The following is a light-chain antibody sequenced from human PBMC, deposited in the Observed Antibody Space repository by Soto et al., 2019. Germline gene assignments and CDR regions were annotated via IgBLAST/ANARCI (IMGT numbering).Light chain of an antibody. CDR1: SSDVAAYHY. CDR3: SSYTTTNSLI. J-gene: IGLJ2*01. V-gene: IGLV2-14*03. CDR2: DVS. Sequence: QSALTQPASVCGSPGQSITLSCTGGSSDVAAYHYVSWYQQHPGKAPKLVIYDVSDRPSGISNRFSGSKSGNTASLTISGLQAEDEADYYCSSYTTTNSLIFGGGTKLTVL.